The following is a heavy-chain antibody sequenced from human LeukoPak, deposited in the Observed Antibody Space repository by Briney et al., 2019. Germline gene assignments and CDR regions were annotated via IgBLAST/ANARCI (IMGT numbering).Heavy chain of an antibody. V-gene: IGHV3-53*01. CDR2: IYSGGAT. CDR3: AKASYYDSSGNLEY. CDR1: GITVNTNY. J-gene: IGHJ4*02. D-gene: IGHD3-22*01. Sequence: GGSLRLSCAASGITVNTNYMSWVRQAPGKGLEWVSIIYSGGATFYADSVKGRFTISRDNSKNTLYLQMNSLRAEDTAVYYCAKASYYDSSGNLEYWGQGTLVTVSS.